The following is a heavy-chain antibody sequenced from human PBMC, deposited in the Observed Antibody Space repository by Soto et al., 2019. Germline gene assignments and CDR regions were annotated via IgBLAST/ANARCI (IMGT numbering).Heavy chain of an antibody. CDR2: INHSGNT. Sequence: SETLSLTCAVYGGSFSGYYWSWIRQPPGKGLEWIGEINHSGNTNYNPSLKSRVTISVDTSKNQFSLKLSSVTAADTAVYYCARGSSRYSSSWYGYYFDYWGQGTLVTVSS. J-gene: IGHJ4*02. V-gene: IGHV4-34*01. CDR3: ARGSSRYSSSWYGYYFDY. CDR1: GGSFSGYY. D-gene: IGHD6-13*01.